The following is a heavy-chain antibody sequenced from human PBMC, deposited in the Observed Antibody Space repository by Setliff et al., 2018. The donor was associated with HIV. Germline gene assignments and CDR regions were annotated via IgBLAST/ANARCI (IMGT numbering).Heavy chain of an antibody. Sequence: PSETLSLTCTVSDGSISSHYWSWIRQPPGKGLEWIGYIYYSGSTNYNPSLKSRVTISVDTSKNQFSLKLSSVTAADTAVYYCARGFGSSWGGNYYYHYIDVWGKGATVTVSS. CDR3: ARGFGSSWGGNYYYHYIDV. CDR2: IYYSGST. D-gene: IGHD6-13*01. J-gene: IGHJ6*03. V-gene: IGHV4-59*11. CDR1: DGSISSHY.